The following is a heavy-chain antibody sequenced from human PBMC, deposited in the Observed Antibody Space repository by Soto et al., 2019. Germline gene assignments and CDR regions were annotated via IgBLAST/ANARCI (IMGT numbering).Heavy chain of an antibody. D-gene: IGHD3-10*01. CDR1: GGSISSSSYY. CDR3: ARVNYQYTRSNDY. Sequence: SETLSLTCTVSGGSISSSSYYWGWIRQPPGKGLEWIGEVNHSGSTNYNPSLKSRVTISVDTSKNQFSLKLSSVTAADTAVYYCARVNYQYTRSNDYWGQGTLVTVSS. CDR2: VNHSGST. J-gene: IGHJ4*02. V-gene: IGHV4-39*07.